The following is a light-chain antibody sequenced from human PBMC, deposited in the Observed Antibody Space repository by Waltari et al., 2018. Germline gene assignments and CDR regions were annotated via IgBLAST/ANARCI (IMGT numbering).Light chain of an antibody. V-gene: IGLV3-25*03. Sequence: SYELTQSPSVSMSPGQTASITCSGDALPNQYAYWYQQKPGQAPVMVIYKDNERPSGIPERFSASNSGTTVTLTISGVQAEDEAYYYCQSSYSSGSYVVFGGGTKLTVL. CDR2: KDN. CDR3: QSSYSSGSYVV. J-gene: IGLJ2*01. CDR1: ALPNQY.